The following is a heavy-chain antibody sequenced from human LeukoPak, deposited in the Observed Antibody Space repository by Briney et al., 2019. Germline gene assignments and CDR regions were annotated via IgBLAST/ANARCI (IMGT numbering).Heavy chain of an antibody. CDR3: TRPPRRPYCSSTSCYSDDY. J-gene: IGHJ4*02. CDR1: GFTFSGSA. V-gene: IGHV3-73*01. Sequence: GGSMKLSCAASGFTFSGSAMHWVRQASGKGLEWVGCIRSKANSYATAYAASVKGRFTISRDDSKNTAYLQMNSLKTEDTAVYYCTRPPRRPYCSSTSCYSDDYWGQGTLVTVSS. CDR2: IRSKANSYAT. D-gene: IGHD2-2*01.